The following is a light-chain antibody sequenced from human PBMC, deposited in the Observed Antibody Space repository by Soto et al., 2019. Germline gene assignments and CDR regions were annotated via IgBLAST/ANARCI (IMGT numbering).Light chain of an antibody. CDR3: SSYAGSNKGV. V-gene: IGLV2-8*01. CDR1: SSDVGGYNY. Sequence: QCALTQPPSASGSPGQSVTISCTGTSSDVGGYNYVSWYQQHPGKAPKLMIYEVSKRPSGVPDRFSGSKSGNTASLTVSGLQAVDEADYYCSSYAGSNKGVFGGGTKLTVL. CDR2: EVS. J-gene: IGLJ3*02.